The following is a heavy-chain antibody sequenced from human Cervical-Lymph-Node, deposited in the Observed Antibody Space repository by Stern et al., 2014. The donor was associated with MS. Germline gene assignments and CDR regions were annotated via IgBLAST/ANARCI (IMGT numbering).Heavy chain of an antibody. D-gene: IGHD4-11*01. CDR2: INHSGST. CDR3: ARGRGKVTTVTTPFDY. V-gene: IGHV4-34*01. J-gene: IGHJ4*02. Sequence: QVQLQQWGAGLLKPSETLSLTCAVYGGSFSGYYWSWIRQPPGKGLEWIGEINHSGSTNYNPALKRRVTISVDTSKTQFSLKLSSVTAADTAVYYCARGRGKVTTVTTPFDYWGQGTLVTVSS. CDR1: GGSFSGYY.